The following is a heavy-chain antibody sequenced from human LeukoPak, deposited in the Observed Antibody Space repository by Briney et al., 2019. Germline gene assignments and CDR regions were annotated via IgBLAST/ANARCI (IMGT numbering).Heavy chain of an antibody. CDR3: AKSLLTTASGTGRAFDI. CDR2: IRYDGSNK. V-gene: IGHV3-30*02. CDR1: GFTFSSYG. D-gene: IGHD1-26*01. Sequence: GGSLRLSCAASGFTFSSYGMHWVRQAPGKGLEWVAFIRYDGSNKYYADSVKGRFTISRDNSKNTLYLQMNSLRAEDTAEYYCAKSLLTTASGTGRAFDIWGQGTMVTVSS. J-gene: IGHJ3*02.